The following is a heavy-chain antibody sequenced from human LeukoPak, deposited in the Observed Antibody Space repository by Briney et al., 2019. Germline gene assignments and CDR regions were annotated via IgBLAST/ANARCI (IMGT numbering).Heavy chain of an antibody. CDR3: ARTAQWLVHNWFDP. CDR1: GGSFSGYY. D-gene: IGHD6-19*01. V-gene: IGHV4-34*01. J-gene: IGHJ5*02. CDR2: INHSGST. Sequence: ETSETLSLTCAVYGGSFSGYYWSWIRQPLGKGLEWIGEINHSGSTNYNPSLKSRVTISVDTSKNQFSLKLSSVTAADTAVYYCARTAQWLVHNWFDPWGQGTLVTVSS.